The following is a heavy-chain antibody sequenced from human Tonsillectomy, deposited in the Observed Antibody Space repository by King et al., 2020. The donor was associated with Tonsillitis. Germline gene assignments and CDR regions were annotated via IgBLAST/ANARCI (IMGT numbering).Heavy chain of an antibody. CDR2: ISTSSAYI. Sequence: VQLVESGGGLVKPGGSLRLSCVASGFTFSSYSMNWVRQAPGKGLEWVSFISTSSAYIHYADSVKGRFTISRDNAQNSLYLQLNSLRAVDTAVYYCARDGLLLWGQGTLVTVSS. V-gene: IGHV3-21*01. CDR1: GFTFSSYS. CDR3: ARDGLLL. J-gene: IGHJ4*02. D-gene: IGHD2-15*01.